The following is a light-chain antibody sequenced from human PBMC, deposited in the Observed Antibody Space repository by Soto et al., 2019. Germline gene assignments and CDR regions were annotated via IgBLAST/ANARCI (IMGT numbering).Light chain of an antibody. CDR1: QSIRRF. J-gene: IGKJ1*01. Sequence: IPMTQSPSSMCASXADRVTINCRASQSIRRFLNWYQQKPGKAPNVXXYDASSLQNGGPSRFTGSGSVTDFTRTISNLQPEDFAVYYGQQTYSSPRTFGQGTKVDIK. CDR3: QQTYSSPRT. V-gene: IGKV1-39*01. CDR2: DAS.